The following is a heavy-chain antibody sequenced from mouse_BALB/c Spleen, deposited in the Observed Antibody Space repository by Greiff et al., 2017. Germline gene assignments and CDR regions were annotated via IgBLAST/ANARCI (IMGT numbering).Heavy chain of an antibody. CDR2: ISNGGGST. CDR3: ARQSMTSAMDY. Sequence: EVQLQESGGGLVQPGGSLKLSCAASGFTFSSYTMSWVRQTPEKRLEWVAYISNGGGSTYYPDTVKGRFTISRDNAKNTLYLQMSSLKSEDTAMYYCARQSMTSAMDYWGQGTSVTVSS. V-gene: IGHV5-12-2*01. J-gene: IGHJ4*01. CDR1: GFTFSSYT. D-gene: IGHD2-3*01.